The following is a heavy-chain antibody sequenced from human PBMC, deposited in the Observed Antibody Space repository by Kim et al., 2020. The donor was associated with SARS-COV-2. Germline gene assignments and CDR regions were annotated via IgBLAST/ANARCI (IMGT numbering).Heavy chain of an antibody. CDR1: GFTFSSYA. D-gene: IGHD6-19*01. V-gene: IGHV3-30-3*01. CDR3: ASNPPIRKGWLVPDGSYFDY. CDR2: ISYDGSNK. Sequence: GGSLRLSCAASGFTFSSYAMHWVRQAPGKGLEWVAVISYDGSNKYYADSVKGRFTISRDNSKNTLYLQMNSLRAEDTAVYYCASNPPIRKGWLVPDGSYFDYWGQGTLVTVSS. J-gene: IGHJ4*02.